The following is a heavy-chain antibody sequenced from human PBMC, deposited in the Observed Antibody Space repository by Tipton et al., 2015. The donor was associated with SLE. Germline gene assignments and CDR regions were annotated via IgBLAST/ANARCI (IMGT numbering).Heavy chain of an antibody. J-gene: IGHJ4*02. D-gene: IGHD3-16*02. CDR1: GGSFSGYY. CDR2: INHSGST. CDR3: ARGRVNYIRGAYRPSSFDY. V-gene: IGHV4-34*01. Sequence: TLSLTCAVYGGSFSGYYWSWIRQPPGKGLEWIGEINHSGSTNYNPSLKSRVTISVDTSKNQFSLKLRSVTAADTAVYYCARGRVNYIRGAYRPSSFDYWGQGTQVSVSS.